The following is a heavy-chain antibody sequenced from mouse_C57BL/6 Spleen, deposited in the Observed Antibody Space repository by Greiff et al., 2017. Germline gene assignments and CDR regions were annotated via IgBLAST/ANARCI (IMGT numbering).Heavy chain of an antibody. J-gene: IGHJ3*01. V-gene: IGHV1-76*01. CDR1: GYTFTDYY. CDR3: AREEGYSTTAY. CDR2: IYPGSGNT. D-gene: IGHD2-5*01. Sequence: VQLQQSGAELVRPGASVKLSCKASGYTFTDYYINWVKQRPGQGLEWIARIYPGSGNTYYNEKFKGKATLTAEKSSSTAYMQLSSLTSEDSAVYFCAREEGYSTTAYWGQATLVTVSA.